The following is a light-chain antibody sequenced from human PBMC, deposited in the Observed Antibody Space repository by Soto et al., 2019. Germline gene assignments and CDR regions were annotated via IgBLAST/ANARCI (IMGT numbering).Light chain of an antibody. Sequence: QSALTQPPSASGSPGQSVTISCTGTSGDVGGPNFVSWYQQHPGKAPKLIIYEVTKRPSGVPDRFSGSKSGNMASLTVSGLQGEDEADYHCISYTGSHSWVFGGGTKLTVL. CDR2: EVT. V-gene: IGLV2-8*01. J-gene: IGLJ3*02. CDR1: SGDVGGPNF. CDR3: ISYTGSHSWV.